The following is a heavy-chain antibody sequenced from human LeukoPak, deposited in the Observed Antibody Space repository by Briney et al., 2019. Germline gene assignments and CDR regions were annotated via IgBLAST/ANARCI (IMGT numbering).Heavy chain of an antibody. D-gene: IGHD1-26*01. CDR1: GYTFTSYG. J-gene: IGHJ4*02. CDR2: ISAYNGNT. CDR3: ARVRYSGSYAPFDY. Sequence: PVASVTVSCKASGYTFTSYGISWVRQAPGQGLEWMGWISAYNGNTNYAQKLQGRVAMTTDTSTSTAYMELRSLRSEDTAVYYCARVRYSGSYAPFDYWSQGTLVTVSS. V-gene: IGHV1-18*01.